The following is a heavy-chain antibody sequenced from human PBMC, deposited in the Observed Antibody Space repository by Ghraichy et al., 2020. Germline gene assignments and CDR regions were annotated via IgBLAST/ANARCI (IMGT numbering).Heavy chain of an antibody. CDR1: GFTFSSYE. J-gene: IGHJ4*02. V-gene: IGHV3-48*03. D-gene: IGHD5-18*01. Sequence: GGSLRLSCAASGFTFSSYEMNWVRPAPGKGLEWVSYISSSGNSIYYADSVKGRLTISRDNAKNSLYLQMNSLRAEDTAVYYCARDGAIDSYGLNFDYWGQGTLVTVSS. CDR3: ARDGAIDSYGLNFDY. CDR2: ISSSGNSI.